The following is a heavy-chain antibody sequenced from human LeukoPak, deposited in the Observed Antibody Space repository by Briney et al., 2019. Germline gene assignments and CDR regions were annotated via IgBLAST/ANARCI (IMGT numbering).Heavy chain of an antibody. J-gene: IGHJ6*02. V-gene: IGHV1-2*02. CDR2: INPNSGGI. D-gene: IGHD3-22*01. Sequence: GASVKVSCKASGYTFTGYYMHWVRQAPGQGLEWMGWINPNSGGINYAQKFQDRVTMTRDTSISTAYMDLSRLRSDDTAVYYCGRGDYYDNGLDVWGQGTTVTVSS. CDR3: GRGDYYDNGLDV. CDR1: GYTFTGYY.